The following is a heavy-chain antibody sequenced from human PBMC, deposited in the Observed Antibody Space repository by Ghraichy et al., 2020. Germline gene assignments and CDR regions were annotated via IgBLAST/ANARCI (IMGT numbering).Heavy chain of an antibody. V-gene: IGHV3-23*01. CDR3: AKDYAFHYDFWNDPPDAFDI. CDR2: ISGSGGST. Sequence: GGSLRLSCAASGFTFSSYAMSWVRQAPGKGLEWVSAISGSGGSTYYADSVKGRFTISRDNSKNTLYLQMNSLRAEDTAVYYCAKDYAFHYDFWNDPPDAFDIWGQGTMVTVSS. D-gene: IGHD3-3*01. J-gene: IGHJ3*02. CDR1: GFTFSSYA.